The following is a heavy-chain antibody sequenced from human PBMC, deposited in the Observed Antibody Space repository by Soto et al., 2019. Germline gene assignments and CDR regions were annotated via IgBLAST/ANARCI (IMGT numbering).Heavy chain of an antibody. CDR1: GGSISSYY. D-gene: IGHD6-13*01. J-gene: IGHJ6*02. CDR3: ARESIAAAGTPLGMDV. CDR2: IYYSGST. V-gene: IGHV4-59*01. Sequence: QVQLQESGPGLVKPSETLSLTCTVSGGSISSYYWSWIRQPPGKGLEWIGYIYYSGSTNYNPSLKSRVTISVDTSKNQFSLKLSSVTAADTAVYYCARESIAAAGTPLGMDVWGQVTTVTVSS.